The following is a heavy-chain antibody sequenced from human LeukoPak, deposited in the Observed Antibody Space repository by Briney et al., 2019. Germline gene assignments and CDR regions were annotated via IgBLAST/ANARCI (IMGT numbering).Heavy chain of an antibody. CDR1: GFTFKNYG. CDR3: TTDNAPGMDV. Sequence: PGGSLRLSCTASGFTFKNYGMHGVRQAPGKGLEWVAVMWYDGTYQYYADSVKGRFTISRDNSKNTLYLQMNSLKTEDTAVYHCTTDNAPGMDVWGQGTTVTVSS. V-gene: IGHV3-33*01. J-gene: IGHJ6*02. D-gene: IGHD2-2*01. CDR2: MWYDGTYQ.